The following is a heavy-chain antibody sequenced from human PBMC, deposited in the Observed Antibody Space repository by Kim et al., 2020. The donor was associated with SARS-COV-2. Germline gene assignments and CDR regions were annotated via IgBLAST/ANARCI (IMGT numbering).Heavy chain of an antibody. Sequence: SETLSLTCAVYGGSFSGYYWSWIRQPPGKGLEWIGEINHSGSTNYNPSLKRRVTISVDTSKNQFSLKLSSVTAADTAVYYCARVTRRNFYDSNTYHGWFDPWGQGTLVTVSS. CDR2: INHSGST. CDR1: GGSFSGYY. J-gene: IGHJ5*02. D-gene: IGHD3-22*01. CDR3: ARVTRRNFYDSNTYHGWFDP. V-gene: IGHV4-34*01.